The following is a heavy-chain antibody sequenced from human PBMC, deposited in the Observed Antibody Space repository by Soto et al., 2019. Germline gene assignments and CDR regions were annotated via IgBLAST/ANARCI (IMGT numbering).Heavy chain of an antibody. CDR1: GGSIRTGGHY. CDR2: IYYSGST. D-gene: IGHD3-10*01. V-gene: IGHV4-31*03. J-gene: IGHJ3*02. Sequence: PSEKLSVTCTVSGGSIRTGGHYWNWIRQHPGKGLEWIGHIYYSGSTYYNPSLKSRLTISVDTSKNQFSLKLTSVTAADTAVYFCARCVYYYGSDIRPAGGFAIWGQGTMIT. CDR3: ARCVYYYGSDIRPAGGFAI.